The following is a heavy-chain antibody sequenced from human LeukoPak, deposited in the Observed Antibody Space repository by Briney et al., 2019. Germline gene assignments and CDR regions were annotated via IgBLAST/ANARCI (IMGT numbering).Heavy chain of an antibody. Sequence: PGGSLRLSCAASGFTFSSYAMSWVRQAPGKGLEWVSAISGSGGSTYYADSGKGRFTISRDNSKNTLYLQMNSLRAEDTAVYYCAKGDILRHGSYYAFDIWGQGTMVTVSS. CDR2: ISGSGGST. V-gene: IGHV3-23*01. D-gene: IGHD1-26*01. CDR1: GFTFSSYA. CDR3: AKGDILRHGSYYAFDI. J-gene: IGHJ3*02.